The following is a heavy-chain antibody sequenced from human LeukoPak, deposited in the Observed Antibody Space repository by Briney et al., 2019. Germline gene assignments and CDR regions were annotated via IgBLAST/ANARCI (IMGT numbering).Heavy chain of an antibody. D-gene: IGHD6-13*01. CDR1: GFTFNNYW. J-gene: IGHJ3*02. Sequence: GGSLRLSCAASGFTFNNYWMTWVRQAPGKGLGWVANINQDGSESYYVASMKGRFTISRDNAKNSLYLQMNSLRDEDTAIYYCATVWYHVFDIWGQGTMVTVSS. CDR3: ATVWYHVFDI. V-gene: IGHV3-7*03. CDR2: INQDGSES.